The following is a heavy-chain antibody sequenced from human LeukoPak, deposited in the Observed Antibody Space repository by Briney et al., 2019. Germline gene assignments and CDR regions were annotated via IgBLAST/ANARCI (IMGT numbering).Heavy chain of an antibody. CDR2: ISAYNGNT. J-gene: IGHJ5*02. D-gene: IGHD4-17*01. V-gene: IGHV1-18*01. CDR3: ARTNILLYGDQTNWFDP. CDR1: GYTFTSYG. Sequence: ASVTVSCKASGYTFTSYGISWVRQAPGQGLEWMGWISAYNGNTNYAQKLQGRVTMTTDTSTSTAYMELRSLRSGDTAVYYCARTNILLYGDQTNWFDPWGQGTLVTVSS.